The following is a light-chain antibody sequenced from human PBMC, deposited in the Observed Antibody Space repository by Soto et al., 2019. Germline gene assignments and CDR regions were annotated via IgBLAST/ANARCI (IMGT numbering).Light chain of an antibody. Sequence: EIVMTQSPATLSVSPGERATLSCRASQSVSGSYLAWYQQKPGQAPRLLIYGASSRTTGIPDRFSGSGSGTDFSLTISRLEPEDFAVYYCQQYGSSPKITFGQGTRLEIK. CDR1: QSVSGSY. CDR2: GAS. V-gene: IGKV3-20*01. CDR3: QQYGSSPKIT. J-gene: IGKJ5*01.